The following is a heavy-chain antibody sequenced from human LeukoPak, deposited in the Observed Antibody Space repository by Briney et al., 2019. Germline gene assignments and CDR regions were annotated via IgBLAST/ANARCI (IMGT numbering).Heavy chain of an antibody. D-gene: IGHD3-22*01. Sequence: AGGSLRLSCATSGFSFGSYAMSWVRQAPGKGLEWVSSISGSGMLTYYADSVKGRFTIPRDNSKNTLYLQMSSLRAEDTATFYCAKFYYDSSGRGNDAFDVWGRGTMVTVSS. CDR1: GFSFGSYA. J-gene: IGHJ3*01. V-gene: IGHV3-23*01. CDR3: AKFYYDSSGRGNDAFDV. CDR2: ISGSGMLT.